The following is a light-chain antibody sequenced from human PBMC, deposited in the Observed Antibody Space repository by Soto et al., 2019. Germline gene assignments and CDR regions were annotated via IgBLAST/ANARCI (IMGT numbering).Light chain of an antibody. CDR1: SSNIGKDF. CDR3: GTWDSTLSVVV. Sequence: QSVLTQPPSVSAAPGQKVTISCSGSSSNIGKDFVSWFQQFSGTAPKLLIYDNNKRPSGIPDRFSGSKSGTSATLDITGLQTGDEADYYCGTWDSTLSVVVFGGGTKVTVL. V-gene: IGLV1-51*01. CDR2: DNN. J-gene: IGLJ2*01.